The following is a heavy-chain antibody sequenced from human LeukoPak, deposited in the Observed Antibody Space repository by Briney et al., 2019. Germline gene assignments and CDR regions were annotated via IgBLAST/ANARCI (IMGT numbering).Heavy chain of an antibody. CDR3: ARGWGGYSSYPPDY. J-gene: IGHJ4*02. CDR1: GFTFSSFW. CDR2: IKTDGSDT. Sequence: GGSLRLSCAASGFTFSSFWMHWVRHAPGQGPVWVSGIKTDGSDTRYADSVKGRFTISRDNAKSTLYLQMSSLRVEDTAIYYCARGWGGYSSYPPDYWGQGTLVTVSS. V-gene: IGHV3-74*01. D-gene: IGHD5-12*01.